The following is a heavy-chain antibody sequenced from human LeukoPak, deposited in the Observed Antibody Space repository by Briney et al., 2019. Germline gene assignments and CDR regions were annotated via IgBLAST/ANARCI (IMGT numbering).Heavy chain of an antibody. V-gene: IGHV1-8*02. J-gene: IGHJ5*02. CDR3: ARDPQFAMVRGVIIQTNWFDP. CDR2: MNPNSGNT. D-gene: IGHD3-10*01. CDR1: GYTFTSYD. Sequence: ASVKVSCKASGYTFTSYDINWVRQATGQGLEWMGWMNPNSGNTGYAQKFQGRVTMTRDTSTSTVYMELSSLRSEDTAVYYCARDPQFAMVRGVIIQTNWFDPWGQGTLVTVSS.